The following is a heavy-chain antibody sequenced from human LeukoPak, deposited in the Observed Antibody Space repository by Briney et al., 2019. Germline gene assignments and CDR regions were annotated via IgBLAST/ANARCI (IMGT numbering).Heavy chain of an antibody. CDR1: GYTFTSYG. CDR3: ASERSGWYVDY. Sequence: ASVKVSCKASGYTFTSYGISWVRQAPGQGLGWMGWSSAYNGNTNYAQKLQGRVTMTTDTSTSTAYVELRSLRSDDPAVYYCASERSGWYVDYWGQGTLVTVSS. J-gene: IGHJ4*02. V-gene: IGHV1-18*01. CDR2: SSAYNGNT. D-gene: IGHD6-19*01.